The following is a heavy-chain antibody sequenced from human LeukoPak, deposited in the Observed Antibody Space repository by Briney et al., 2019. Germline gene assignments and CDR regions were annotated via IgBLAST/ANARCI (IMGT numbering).Heavy chain of an antibody. CDR3: ARFGYVAAVDL. CDR2: INPAGTET. D-gene: IGHD2-15*01. Sequence: GGSLRLSCAASGFSFSADWMTWVRQAPGTGLEWVANINPAGTETYYVDPVKGRFTISRDKAKNLLYLQMNSLRAEDTAVYYCARFGYVAAVDLWGQGTLVTVSS. J-gene: IGHJ4*02. V-gene: IGHV3-7*01. CDR1: GFSFSADW.